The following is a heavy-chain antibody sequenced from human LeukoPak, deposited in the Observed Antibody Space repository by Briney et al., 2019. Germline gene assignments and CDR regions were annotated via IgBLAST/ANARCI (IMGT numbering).Heavy chain of an antibody. J-gene: IGHJ4*02. CDR3: AKDSHPLSSSSWFFES. CDR2: LSATGDIT. D-gene: IGHD6-13*01. CDR1: GFVFKNYV. V-gene: IGHV3-23*01. Sequence: GGSLRLSCAGSGFVFKNYVMTWVRQAPGKGLDWVSSLSATGDITYYADSVKGRFTVSRGNSNGTVFLQMNSLRAEDTAVYYCAKDSHPLSSSSWFFESWGQGTLVTVSS.